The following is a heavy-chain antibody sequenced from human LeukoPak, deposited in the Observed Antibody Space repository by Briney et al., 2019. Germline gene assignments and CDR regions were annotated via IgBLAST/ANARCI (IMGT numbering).Heavy chain of an antibody. J-gene: IGHJ3*02. CDR1: GFTFTSSA. D-gene: IGHD4-23*01. CDR3: ASAKDYGGEDDAFDI. CDR2: IVVGSGNT. V-gene: IGHV1-58*02. Sequence: SVKVSCKASGFTFTSSAMQWVRQARGQRLEWIGWIVVGSGNTNYAQKFQERVTITRDMSTSTAYMELSSLRSEDTAVYYCASAKDYGGEDDAFDIWGQGTMVTV.